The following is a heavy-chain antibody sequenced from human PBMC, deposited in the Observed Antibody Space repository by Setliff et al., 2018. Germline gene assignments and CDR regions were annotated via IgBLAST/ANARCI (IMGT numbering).Heavy chain of an antibody. CDR1: GGSISSSNW. CDR2: INHRGST. CDR3: ARGRNVAARLLDS. D-gene: IGHD6-6*01. V-gene: IGHV4-4*02. J-gene: IGHJ4*02. Sequence: SETLSLTCTVSGGSISSSNWWTWIRQSPEKGLEWIGEINHRGSTNYNPSLKSRVTISIDTSKDQFSLKLISVSAADTAVYYCARGRNVAARLLDSWGQGTRVTVSS.